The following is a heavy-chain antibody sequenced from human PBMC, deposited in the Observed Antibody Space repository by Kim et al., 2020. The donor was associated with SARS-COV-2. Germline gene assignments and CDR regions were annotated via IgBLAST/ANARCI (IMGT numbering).Heavy chain of an antibody. D-gene: IGHD4-17*01. J-gene: IGHJ4*02. CDR3: AKDLGATVKELYGGNSGYFDY. CDR1: GFTFSSYA. Sequence: GGSLRLSCAASGFTFSSYAMSWVRQAPGKGLEWVSAISGSGGSTYYADSVKGRFTISRDNSKNTLYLQMNSLRAEDTAVYYCAKDLGATVKELYGGNSGYFDYWGQGTLVTVSS. CDR2: ISGSGGST. V-gene: IGHV3-23*01.